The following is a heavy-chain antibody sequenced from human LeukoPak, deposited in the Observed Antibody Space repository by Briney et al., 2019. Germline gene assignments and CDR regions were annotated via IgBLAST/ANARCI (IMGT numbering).Heavy chain of an antibody. CDR2: IKQDGSEK. Sequence: GGSLRLSCAASGFTFSSYWMSWVRQAPGKGLEWVANIKQDGSEKYYVDSVKGRFTISRDNAKNSLYLQMNSLRAEDTAVYYCAIGLNGYSSSWERLDYWGQGNLVTVSS. D-gene: IGHD6-13*01. CDR1: GFTFSSYW. CDR3: AIGLNGYSSSWERLDY. V-gene: IGHV3-7*01. J-gene: IGHJ4*02.